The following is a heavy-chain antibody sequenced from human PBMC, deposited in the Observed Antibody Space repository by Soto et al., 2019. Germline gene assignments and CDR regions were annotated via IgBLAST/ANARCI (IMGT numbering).Heavy chain of an antibody. CDR1: GYTCTSYG. J-gene: IGHJ5*02. Sequence: ASVKVSCKASGYTCTSYGISWVRQAPGQGLEWMGWISAYNGNTNYAQKLQGRVTMTTDTSTSTAYMELRSLRSDDTAVYYCARQKRGYSSSWYLQPPPNWFDPWGQGTLVTVSS. CDR3: ARQKRGYSSSWYLQPPPNWFDP. D-gene: IGHD6-13*01. CDR2: ISAYNGNT. V-gene: IGHV1-18*04.